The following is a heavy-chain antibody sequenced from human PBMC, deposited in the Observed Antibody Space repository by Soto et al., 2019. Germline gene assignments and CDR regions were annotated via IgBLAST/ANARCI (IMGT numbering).Heavy chain of an antibody. CDR3: ARVDHRGYFAILTDY. J-gene: IGHJ4*02. CDR1: GGSISSYY. V-gene: IGHV4-59*06. D-gene: IGHD3-9*01. CDR2: IYDSVNT. Sequence: SETLSLTCTVSGGSISSYYWSWIWQHPGKGLEWIGHIYDSVNTYYSPSLRSRVTISADMSKNQFSLNLRSVTAADTAVYYCARVDHRGYFAILTDYWGQGTLGTVSS.